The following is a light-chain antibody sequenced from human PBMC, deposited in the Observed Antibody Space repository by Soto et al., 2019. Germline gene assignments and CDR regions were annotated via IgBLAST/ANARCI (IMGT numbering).Light chain of an antibody. CDR1: SSDVGGYNY. CDR3: SSYTSSSTLCV. V-gene: IGLV2-14*01. CDR2: DVS. Sequence: QSELTQPASVSGSPGQSITISCTGTSSDVGGYNYVSWYQQHPGKAPKLMIYDVSNRPSGVSNRFSGSKSGNTASLTISGLQAEDEADYYCSSYTSSSTLCVFGTGT. J-gene: IGLJ1*01.